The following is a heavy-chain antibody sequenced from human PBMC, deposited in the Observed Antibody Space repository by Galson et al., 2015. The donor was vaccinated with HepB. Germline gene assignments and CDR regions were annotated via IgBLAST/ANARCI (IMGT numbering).Heavy chain of an antibody. D-gene: IGHD6-13*01. Sequence: ETLSLTCTVSGGSISSYYWSWIRQPPGKGLEWIGYIYYSGSTNYNPSLKSRVTISVDTSKNQFSLKLSSVTAADTAVYYCARDQGSSWYRYGMDVWGQGTTVTVSS. CDR2: IYYSGST. J-gene: IGHJ6*02. CDR1: GGSISSYY. V-gene: IGHV4-59*01. CDR3: ARDQGSSWYRYGMDV.